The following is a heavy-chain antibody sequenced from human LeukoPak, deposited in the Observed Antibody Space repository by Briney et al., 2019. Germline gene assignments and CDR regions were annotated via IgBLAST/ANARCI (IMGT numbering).Heavy chain of an antibody. CDR3: ARDYGSGSYRRFDP. CDR2: ISTSSSYI. D-gene: IGHD3-10*01. V-gene: IGHV3-21*01. J-gene: IGHJ5*02. CDR1: GFTFSSYS. Sequence: GGSLRLSCAASGFTFSSYSMNWVRQAPGKGLEWVSSISTSSSYIYYADSVKGRFTISRDNAKNSLYLQMNSLRAEDTAVYYYARDYGSGSYRRFDPWGQGTLVTVSS.